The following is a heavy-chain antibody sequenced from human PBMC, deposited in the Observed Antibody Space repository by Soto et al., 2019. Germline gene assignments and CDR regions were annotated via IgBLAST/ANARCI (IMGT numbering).Heavy chain of an antibody. CDR1: GYTFTTYA. Sequence: GASVKVSCKTSGYTFTTYAIHWVRQAPGQRLEWMGSIIPVSGHTKYSQKLQGRVTITRDTPANTAFMELSSLRSEDTAVYYCAREGLLYCFDSWGQGTLVTVSS. V-gene: IGHV1-3*01. CDR2: IIPVSGHT. J-gene: IGHJ4*02. D-gene: IGHD3-10*01. CDR3: AREGLLYCFDS.